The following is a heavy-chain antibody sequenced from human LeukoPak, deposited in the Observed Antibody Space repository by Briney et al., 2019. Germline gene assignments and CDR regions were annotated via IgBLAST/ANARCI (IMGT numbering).Heavy chain of an antibody. J-gene: IGHJ5*02. D-gene: IGHD2-2*01. CDR2: IYYSGST. Sequence: PSETLSLTCTVSGGSISSSTYSWGWIRQPPGKGLEWIGTIYYSGSTYYNPSLESRVTISVDTSKNQFSLKLTSVTAADTAVYYCAALPAALNWFDPWGQGTLVTVSS. V-gene: IGHV4-39*01. CDR1: GGSISSSTYS. CDR3: AALPAALNWFDP.